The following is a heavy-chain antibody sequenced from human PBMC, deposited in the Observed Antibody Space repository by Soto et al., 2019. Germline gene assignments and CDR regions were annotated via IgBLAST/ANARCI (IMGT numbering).Heavy chain of an antibody. J-gene: IGHJ3*02. V-gene: IGHV3-30-3*01. CDR2: ISYDGSNK. CDR3: EREGFAVDTPGAFDI. Sequence: PGGSLRLSCAASGFTFSSYAMHWVRQAPGKGLEWVAVISYDGSNKYYADSVKGRFTISRDNSKNTLYLQMNSLRAEDTAVYYCEREGFAVDTPGAFDIWGQGTMVTVSS. CDR1: GFTFSSYA. D-gene: IGHD6-19*01.